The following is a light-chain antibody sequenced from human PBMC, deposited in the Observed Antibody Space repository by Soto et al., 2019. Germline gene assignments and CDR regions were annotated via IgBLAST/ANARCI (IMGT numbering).Light chain of an antibody. CDR3: QQYNNWPRVT. V-gene: IGKV3-15*01. Sequence: EIVMTQSPATLSVSPGERATLSCRASQSVSSNLAWYQQKPGQAPRLLIYDASTTATGIPARFSGSGSGTEFTLTISSLQSEDFAVYYCQQYNNWPRVTFGQGTRLEIK. J-gene: IGKJ5*01. CDR1: QSVSSN. CDR2: DAS.